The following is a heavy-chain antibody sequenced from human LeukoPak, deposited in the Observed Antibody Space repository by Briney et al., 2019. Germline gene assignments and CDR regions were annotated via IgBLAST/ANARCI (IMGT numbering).Heavy chain of an antibody. V-gene: IGHV1-2*06. D-gene: IGHD5-24*01. Sequence: ASVKVSCKASGYTLTGYYMHWVRQAPGQGLEWMGRINPNSGGTNYAQKFQGRVTMTRDTSISTAYMELSRLRSDDAAVYYCARVGDGYNFAFDIWGQGTMVTVSS. CDR1: GYTLTGYY. CDR2: INPNSGGT. J-gene: IGHJ3*02. CDR3: ARVGDGYNFAFDI.